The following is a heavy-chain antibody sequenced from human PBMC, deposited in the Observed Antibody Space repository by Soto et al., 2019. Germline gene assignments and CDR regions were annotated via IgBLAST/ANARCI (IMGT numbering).Heavy chain of an antibody. D-gene: IGHD5-18*01. CDR3: VKDEAWIQMWF. J-gene: IGHJ4*02. CDR1: GFTVSSNY. V-gene: IGHV3-53*05. CDR2: IYSGGTT. Sequence: GGSLRLSCAASGFTVSSNYMNWVRQAPGKGLEWVSIIYSGGTTYYADSVKGRFTISRDNSKNMLYLQMSSLRPEDTAVYYCVKDEAWIQMWFWGQGTLVTVSS.